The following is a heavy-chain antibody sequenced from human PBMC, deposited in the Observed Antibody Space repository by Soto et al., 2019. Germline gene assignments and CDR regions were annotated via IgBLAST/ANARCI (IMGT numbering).Heavy chain of an antibody. D-gene: IGHD6-19*01. CDR3: AKGGWSGWHTPYFQH. CDR1: GFTFSSYG. CDR2: ISYDGSNK. V-gene: IGHV3-30*18. J-gene: IGHJ1*01. Sequence: QVQLVESGGGVGQPGRSLRLSCAASGFTFSSYGMHWVRQAPGKGLEWVAVISYDGSNKYYADSVKGRFTISRDNSKNTLYLQMNSLRAEDTAVYYCAKGGWSGWHTPYFQHWGQGTLVTVSS.